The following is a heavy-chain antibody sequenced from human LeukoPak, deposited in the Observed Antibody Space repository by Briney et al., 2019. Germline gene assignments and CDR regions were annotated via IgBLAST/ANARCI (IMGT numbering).Heavy chain of an antibody. V-gene: IGHV1-69*13. Sequence: GASVKVSCKASGGTFSSYAISWVRQAPGQGLEWMGGIIPIFGTANYAQKFQGRVTITADESTSTAYMELSSLRSEDTAVYYCARDQSRFQKVGTTRWYFDLWGRGTLVTVSS. J-gene: IGHJ2*01. CDR1: GGTFSSYA. CDR2: IIPIFGTA. D-gene: IGHD1-26*01. CDR3: ARDQSRFQKVGTTRWYFDL.